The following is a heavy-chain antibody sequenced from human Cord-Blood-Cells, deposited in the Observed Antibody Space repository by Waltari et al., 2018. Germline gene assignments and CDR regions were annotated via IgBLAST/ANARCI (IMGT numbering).Heavy chain of an antibody. V-gene: IGHV1-69*01. CDR3: ARDLKSSSWYYYYYYMDV. Sequence: VQLVQSGAEVKKPGSSVKVSCKASGGTFSSYAISWVRQAPGQGLEWMGGIIPIFGTANYAQQFQGRVTITADESKSTAYMELSSLRSEDTAVYYCARDLKSSSWYYYYYYMDVWGKGTTVTVSS. D-gene: IGHD6-13*01. J-gene: IGHJ6*03. CDR2: IIPIFGTA. CDR1: GGTFSSYA.